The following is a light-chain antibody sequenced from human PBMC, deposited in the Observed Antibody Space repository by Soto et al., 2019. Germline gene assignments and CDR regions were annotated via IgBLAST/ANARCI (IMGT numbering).Light chain of an antibody. V-gene: IGLV1-40*01. Sequence: QSVLTQPPSVSGAPGQRVTISCTGSSSNIGAGYDVHWYQQLPGTAPKLLIYGNSNRPSGVPDRFSGSKSGTSASLAITGLQADDAADYYCQSYGSSLSVVFGGGTKLTVL. CDR2: GNS. J-gene: IGLJ2*01. CDR1: SSNIGAGYD. CDR3: QSYGSSLSVV.